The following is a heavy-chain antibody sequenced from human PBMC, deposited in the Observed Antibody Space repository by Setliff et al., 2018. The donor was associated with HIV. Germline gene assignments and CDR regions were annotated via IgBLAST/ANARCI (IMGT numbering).Heavy chain of an antibody. CDR2: VYFSGST. J-gene: IGHJ5*02. D-gene: IGHD1-26*01. CDR1: GASSTSGLYY. V-gene: IGHV4-61*02. Sequence: SETLSLTCSVSGASSTSGLYYWAWIRQPAGKGLEFIGRVYFSGSTNYNPSLKSRVTITLDTSKNRFSLDLRSVTAADTAVYYCASGFGSLDPWGKGTLGTVSS. CDR3: ASGFGSLDP.